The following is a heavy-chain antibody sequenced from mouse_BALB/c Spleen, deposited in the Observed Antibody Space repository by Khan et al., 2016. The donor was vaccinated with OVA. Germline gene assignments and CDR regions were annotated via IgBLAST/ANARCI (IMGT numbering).Heavy chain of an antibody. CDR1: GFSLTNYG. Sequence: QVKLQQSGPGLVQPSQSLSITCTVSGFSLTNYGVHWVRQSPGKGLEWLGVIWSGGSTDYNAAFISRLSISKDKSKSQVFFKMNSLQANDTAIYCCARNYDYDEGLAYWGQGTLVTVSA. J-gene: IGHJ3*01. V-gene: IGHV2-2*02. CDR2: IWSGGST. D-gene: IGHD2-4*01. CDR3: ARNYDYDEGLAY.